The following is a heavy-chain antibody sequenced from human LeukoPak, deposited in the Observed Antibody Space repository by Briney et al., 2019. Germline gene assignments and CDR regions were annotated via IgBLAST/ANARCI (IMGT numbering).Heavy chain of an antibody. CDR2: FDPEDGET. Sequence: GASVKLSCKVSGYTLTELSMHWVRQAPGKGLEWMGGFDPEDGETIYAQKFQGRVTMTEDTSTETAYMELSSLRSEDTAVYYCATDVIVATDPPFDYWGQGTLVTVSS. V-gene: IGHV1-24*01. D-gene: IGHD5-12*01. CDR3: ATDVIVATDPPFDY. CDR1: GYTLTELS. J-gene: IGHJ4*02.